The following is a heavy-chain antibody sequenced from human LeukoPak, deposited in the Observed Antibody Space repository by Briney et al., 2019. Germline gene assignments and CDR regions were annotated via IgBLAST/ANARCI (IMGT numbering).Heavy chain of an antibody. CDR2: ISGSGGST. CDR3: AKRGVVIRVILVGFHKEAYYFDS. D-gene: IGHD3-22*01. V-gene: IGHV3-23*01. CDR1: GFTLSNYG. J-gene: IGHJ4*02. Sequence: GGSLRLSCAVSGFTLSNYGMSWVRQAPGKGLEWVAGISGSGGSTNYADSVKGRFTISRDNPKNKLYLQMNSLRAEDTAVYFCAKRGVVIRVILVGFHKEAYYFDSWGQGALVIVPS.